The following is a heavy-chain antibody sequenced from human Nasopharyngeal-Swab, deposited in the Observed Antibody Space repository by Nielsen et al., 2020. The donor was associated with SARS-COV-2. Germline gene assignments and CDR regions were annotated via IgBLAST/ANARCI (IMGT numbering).Heavy chain of an antibody. J-gene: IGHJ4*02. CDR2: IDWDDDK. CDR3: AHRTYYYDSSGYYYVWDFDY. D-gene: IGHD3-22*01. V-gene: IGHV2-70*11. Sequence: WIRQPPGKALEWLARIDWDDDKYYSPSLKTRLTIFKDTSKNQVVLTMTNMDPVDTDTYYCAHRTYYYDSSGYYYVWDFDYWGQGTLVTVSS.